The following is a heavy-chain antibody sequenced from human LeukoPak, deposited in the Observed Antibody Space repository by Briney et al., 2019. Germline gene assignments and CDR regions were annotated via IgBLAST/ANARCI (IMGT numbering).Heavy chain of an antibody. CDR2: INPNSGGT. CDR3: ARFRREWDPPHYYFDS. V-gene: IGHV1-2*04. Sequence: ASVKVSCKASGYIFTGYYMHWVRQAPGQGLEWMGWINPNSGGTKYAQKFQGWVTMTRDTSLSTAYMELTRLRSDDTAVYYCARFRREWDPPHYYFDSWGQGTPVTVSS. J-gene: IGHJ4*02. CDR1: GYIFTGYY. D-gene: IGHD1-26*01.